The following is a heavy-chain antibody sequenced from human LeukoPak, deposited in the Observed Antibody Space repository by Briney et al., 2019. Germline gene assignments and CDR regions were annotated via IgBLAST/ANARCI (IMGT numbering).Heavy chain of an antibody. CDR3: AKVGAWELQRVFEN. J-gene: IGHJ4*02. V-gene: IGHV3-7*01. CDR1: GFTFSSYW. Sequence: GGSLTLSCEVSGFTFSSYWMTWARHIPGKGLEWVANINRDGSEQHYVESVKGRFTISRDNGRNSLYLQMDSLRVDDTAVYYCAKVGAWELQRVFENWGQGTLVTVSS. CDR2: INRDGSEQ. D-gene: IGHD1-26*01.